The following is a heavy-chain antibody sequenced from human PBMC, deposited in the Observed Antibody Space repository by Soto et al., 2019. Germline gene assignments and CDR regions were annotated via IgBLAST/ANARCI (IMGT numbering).Heavy chain of an antibody. Sequence: QVQLVQSGAEVKKPGASVKVSFKASGYTFSSYGISWVPQAPGQGLEWMGWISAYNGNTNYAQKLQGRVTMTTDTSTSTANMELRSLRSDDTAVYYFSRDTSVVAGTCGHWGQGTLVTVS. CDR3: SRDTSVVAGTCGH. V-gene: IGHV1-18*01. J-gene: IGHJ4*02. D-gene: IGHD2-15*01. CDR2: ISAYNGNT. CDR1: GYTFSSYG.